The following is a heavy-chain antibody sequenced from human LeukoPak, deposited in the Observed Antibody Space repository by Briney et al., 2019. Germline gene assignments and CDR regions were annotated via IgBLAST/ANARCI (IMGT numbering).Heavy chain of an antibody. CDR2: IIPIFGTA. V-gene: IGHV1-69*13. J-gene: IGHJ5*02. CDR1: GGTFSSYA. Sequence: ASVKVSCKASGGTFSSYAISWVRQAPGQGLEWMGGIIPIFGTANYAQKFQGRVTITADESTSTAYMELSSLRSEGTAVYYCARRMNAAARPENWFDPWGQGTLVTVSS. CDR3: ARRMNAAARPENWFDP. D-gene: IGHD6-6*01.